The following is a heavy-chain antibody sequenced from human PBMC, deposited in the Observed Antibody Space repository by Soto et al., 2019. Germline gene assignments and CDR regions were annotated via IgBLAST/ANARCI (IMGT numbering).Heavy chain of an antibody. Sequence: ASVKVSCKTSGYIFTDHLIHWVRQSPGQGLQWVGWVHPDSGGTNVAQAFQDRVTMTADTSITTAYMDLARLRPDDTAIFYCARGAQGFFPVSGIYFYFDHWGQGTPVTSPQ. CDR1: GYIFTDHL. CDR3: ARGAQGFFPVSGIYFYFDH. V-gene: IGHV1-2*02. J-gene: IGHJ4*02. D-gene: IGHD3-22*01. CDR2: VHPDSGGT.